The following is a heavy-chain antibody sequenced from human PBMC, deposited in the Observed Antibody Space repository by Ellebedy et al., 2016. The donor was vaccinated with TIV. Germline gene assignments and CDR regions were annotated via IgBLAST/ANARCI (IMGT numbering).Heavy chain of an antibody. CDR2: IYYSGST. Sequence: SETLSLXCTVSGGSISSYYWSWIRQPPGKGLEWIGYIYYSGSTNYNPSLKSRVTISVDTSKNQFSLKLSSVTAADTAVYYCARAGIAAAGRHDAFDIWGQGTMVTVSS. J-gene: IGHJ3*02. CDR1: GGSISSYY. D-gene: IGHD6-13*01. CDR3: ARAGIAAAGRHDAFDI. V-gene: IGHV4-59*12.